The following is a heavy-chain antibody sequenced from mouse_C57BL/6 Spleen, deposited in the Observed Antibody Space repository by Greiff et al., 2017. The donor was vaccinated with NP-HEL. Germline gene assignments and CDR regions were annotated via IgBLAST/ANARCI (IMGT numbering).Heavy chain of an antibody. D-gene: IGHD1-1*01. Sequence: VQLQQPGAELVRPGSSVKLSCKASGYTFTSYWMHWVKQRPIQGLEWIGNIDPSDSETHYNQKFKDKATLTVDKSSSTAYMQLSSLTAENSAVYYCARRGIYYYGSSYSYCAMDYGGQGTSVTVSS. CDR3: ARRGIYYYGSSYSYCAMDY. CDR2: IDPSDSET. CDR1: GYTFTSYW. J-gene: IGHJ4*01. V-gene: IGHV1-52*01.